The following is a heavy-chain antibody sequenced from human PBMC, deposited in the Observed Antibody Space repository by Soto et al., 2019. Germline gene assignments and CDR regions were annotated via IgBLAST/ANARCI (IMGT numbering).Heavy chain of an antibody. CDR3: AFAGSGSYSNVADAFDI. Sequence: EVQLVESGGGLVKPGGSLRLSCAASGFTFSSYSMNWVRQAPEKGLEWVSSISSSGTYIYYADSVKGRFTISRDNAKNSLYLQMNSLRAEDTAVYYCAFAGSGSYSNVADAFDIWGQGTMVTVSS. CDR1: GFTFSSYS. J-gene: IGHJ3*02. V-gene: IGHV3-21*01. CDR2: ISSSGTYI. D-gene: IGHD3-10*01.